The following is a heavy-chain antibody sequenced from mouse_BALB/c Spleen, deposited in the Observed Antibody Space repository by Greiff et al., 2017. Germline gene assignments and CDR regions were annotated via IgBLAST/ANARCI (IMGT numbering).Heavy chain of an antibody. Sequence: VKVVESGGGLVKPGGSLKLSCAASGFTFSSYTMSWVRQTPEKRLEWVATISSGGSYTYYPDSVKGRFTISRDNAKNTLYLQMSSLKSEDTAMYYCTRHGNHWYFEVWGAGTTVTVSS. D-gene: IGHD2-1*01. CDR1: GFTFSSYT. V-gene: IGHV5-6-4*01. J-gene: IGHJ1*01. CDR3: TRHGNHWYFEV. CDR2: ISSGGSYT.